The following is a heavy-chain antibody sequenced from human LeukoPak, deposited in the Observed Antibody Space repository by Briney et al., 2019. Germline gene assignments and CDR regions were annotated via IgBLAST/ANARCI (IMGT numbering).Heavy chain of an antibody. D-gene: IGHD1-1*01. V-gene: IGHV5-51*01. CDR3: ASSTRPDPYYYYGMDV. CDR2: IYPGDSDT. J-gene: IGHJ6*02. Sequence: GESLKISCKGSGYSFTSYWIGWVRQMPGKGLEWMGIIYPGDSDTRYSPSFQGQVTISADKSISTAYLQWSSLKASDTAMYYCASSTRPDPYYYYGMDVWGQGTTVTVSS. CDR1: GYSFTSYW.